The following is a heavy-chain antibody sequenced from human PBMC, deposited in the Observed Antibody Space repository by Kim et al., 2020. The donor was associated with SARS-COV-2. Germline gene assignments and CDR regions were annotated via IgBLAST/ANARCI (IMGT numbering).Heavy chain of an antibody. V-gene: IGHV4-59*01. CDR2: IYYSGST. Sequence: SETLSLTCSVSGGSIISNYWSWIRQPPGKGLEWIGYIYYSGSTNYNPSLKSRVTISVDTSKNQFSLKLSSVTAADTAVYYYYGYSSSWYGGDYNGVWAKG. CDR1: GGSIISNY. J-gene: IGHJ6*03. CDR3: YGYSSSWYGGDYNGV. D-gene: IGHD6-13*01.